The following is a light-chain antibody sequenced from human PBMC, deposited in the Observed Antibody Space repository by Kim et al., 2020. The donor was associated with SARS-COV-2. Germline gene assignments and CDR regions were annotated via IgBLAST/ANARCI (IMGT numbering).Light chain of an antibody. V-gene: IGLV3-19*01. CDR1: SHNFYY. CDR2: GKN. Sequence: GQAVRITCHGDSHNFYYASWYQQKPGQAPALVISGKNDRPSGIPDRFSGSTSGNTASLTITGAQADDEADYYCSSRDSSSKYASYVFGTGTKVTVL. CDR3: SSRDSSSKYASYV. J-gene: IGLJ1*01.